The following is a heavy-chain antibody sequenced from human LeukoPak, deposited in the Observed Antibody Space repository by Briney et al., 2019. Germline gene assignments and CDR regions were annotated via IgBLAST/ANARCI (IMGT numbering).Heavy chain of an antibody. V-gene: IGHV3-7*03. J-gene: IGHJ4*02. CDR1: GFTFSSYW. CDR2: IKQDGSEK. D-gene: IGHD3-10*01. Sequence: GGSLRLSCAASGFTFSSYWMSWVRQAPGKGLEWVANIKQDGSEKYYVDSVKGRFTISRDNAKNSLYLQMNSLRAEDTAVYYCARDIVSAMVRGVIGDYWGQGTLVTVSS. CDR3: ARDIVSAMVRGVIGDY.